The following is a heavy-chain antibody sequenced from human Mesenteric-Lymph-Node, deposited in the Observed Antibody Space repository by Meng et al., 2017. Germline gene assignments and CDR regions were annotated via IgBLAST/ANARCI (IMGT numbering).Heavy chain of an antibody. J-gene: IGHJ3*02. Sequence: SLMISCAASGFTFRNAWMCWVRQAPGKGLEWFGRIKSKTDGGTTDYDAPVKGRFTISRDDSKNTLYLQMNSLKTEDTEVYYWTTGPVYYYDSSGYYYFANYAFDIWGQGTMVTVSS. CDR2: IKSKTDGGTT. D-gene: IGHD3-22*01. CDR1: GFTFRNAW. V-gene: IGHV3-15*01. CDR3: TTGPVYYYDSSGYYYFANYAFDI.